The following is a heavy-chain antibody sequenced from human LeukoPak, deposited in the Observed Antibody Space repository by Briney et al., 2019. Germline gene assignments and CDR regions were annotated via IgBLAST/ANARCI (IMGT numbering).Heavy chain of an antibody. CDR3: AREADESAAAVDY. J-gene: IGHJ4*02. V-gene: IGHV4-59*01. D-gene: IGHD6-13*01. CDR2: IYYSGST. Sequence: SETLSLTCTVSGGSISSYYWSWIRQPPGKGLEWIGYIYYSGSTNYNPSLKSRVTISVDTSKNQFSLKLSSVTAADTAVYYCAREADESAAAVDYWGQGTLVTVSS. CDR1: GGSISSYY.